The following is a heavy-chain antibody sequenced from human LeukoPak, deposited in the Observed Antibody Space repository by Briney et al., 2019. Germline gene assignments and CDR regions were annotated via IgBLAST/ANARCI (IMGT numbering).Heavy chain of an antibody. J-gene: IGHJ4*02. D-gene: IGHD3-10*01. Sequence: GGSLRLSCAASGFTFSSYGMHWVRQAPGKGLEWVAVIWYDGSNKYYADSVKGRFTISRDNSKNTLYLQMNSLRAEDTAVYYCARDTYYYGSGNEPFDYWGQGTLVTVSS. CDR3: ARDTYYYGSGNEPFDY. CDR2: IWYDGSNK. CDR1: GFTFSSYG. V-gene: IGHV3-33*01.